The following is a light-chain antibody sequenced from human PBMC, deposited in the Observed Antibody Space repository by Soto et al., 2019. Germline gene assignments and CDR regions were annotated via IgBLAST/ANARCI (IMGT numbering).Light chain of an antibody. V-gene: IGKV1-39*01. Sequence: DIQTTQSPSTLSASVGDRVTMTCRASQSISTSLAWYQHKPGKAPKLLISAASSLQSGVPSRFSGSGSGTDFTLTISSLQPEDFATYYCQQSYSTPLTFGGGTKVDIK. J-gene: IGKJ4*01. CDR1: QSISTS. CDR2: AAS. CDR3: QQSYSTPLT.